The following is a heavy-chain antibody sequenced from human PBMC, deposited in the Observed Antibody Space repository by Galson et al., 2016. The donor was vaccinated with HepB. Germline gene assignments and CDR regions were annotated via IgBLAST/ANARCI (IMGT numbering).Heavy chain of an antibody. CDR2: ISYDGSNK. J-gene: IGHJ4*02. CDR3: ARDLNTAVFNVANFDN. Sequence: SLRLSCAGSGFTFSYHGMHWVRQAPGKGLEWVAFISYDGSNKYYIDSVKGRFTISRDNSRDTLYLQMNSLRTEDTAVFYCARDLNTAVFNVANFDNWGQGTLVTVSS. V-gene: IGHV3-30*03. CDR1: GFTFSYHG. D-gene: IGHD6-19*01.